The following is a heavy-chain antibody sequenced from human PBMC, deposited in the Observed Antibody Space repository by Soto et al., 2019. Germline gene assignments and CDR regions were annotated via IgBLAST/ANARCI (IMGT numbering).Heavy chain of an antibody. CDR2: INAGNGNT. V-gene: IGHV1-3*01. CDR1: GYTFTSYA. Sequence: GASVKVSCKASGYTFTSYAMHWVRQAPGQRLEWMGWINAGNGNTKYSQKFQGRVTITRDTSASTAYMELSSLRSEDTAVYYCATDTYYDFWSGYYTATNNYYYMDVWGKGTTVTVSS. J-gene: IGHJ6*03. CDR3: ATDTYYDFWSGYYTATNNYYYMDV. D-gene: IGHD3-3*01.